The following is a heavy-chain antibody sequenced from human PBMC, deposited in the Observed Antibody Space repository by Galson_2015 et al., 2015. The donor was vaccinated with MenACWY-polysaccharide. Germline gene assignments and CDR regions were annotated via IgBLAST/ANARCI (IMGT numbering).Heavy chain of an antibody. Sequence: SCAASGFTFSSSWIAWVCQAPGKGLEWVGRILSKTDGGTTDYAAPVRARFTISRDDSRNTLYLQMNSLKTEDTAVYFCTTSAYGGPDYWGQGTLVTVSS. D-gene: IGHD4-23*01. J-gene: IGHJ4*02. CDR3: TTSAYGGPDY. CDR1: GFTFSSSW. V-gene: IGHV3-15*01. CDR2: ILSKTDGGTT.